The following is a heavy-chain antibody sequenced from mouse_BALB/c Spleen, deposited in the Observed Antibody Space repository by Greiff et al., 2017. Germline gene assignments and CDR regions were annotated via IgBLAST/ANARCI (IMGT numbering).Heavy chain of an antibody. J-gene: IGHJ4*01. CDR2: IDPANGNT. V-gene: IGHV14-3*02. Sequence: EVQLQQSGAELVKPGASVKLSCTASGFNIKDTYMHWVKQRPEQGLEWIGRIDPANGNTKYDPKFQGKATITADTSSNTAYLQLSSLTSEDTAVYYCARGRYSSYWAMDDWGQGTSVTVSS. D-gene: IGHD2-14*01. CDR3: ARGRYSSYWAMDD. CDR1: GFNIKDTY.